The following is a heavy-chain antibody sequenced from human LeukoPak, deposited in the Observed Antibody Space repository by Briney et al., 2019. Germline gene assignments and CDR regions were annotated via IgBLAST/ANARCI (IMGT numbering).Heavy chain of an antibody. Sequence: PGGSLRLSCAASGFTFSNYGMHWVRQAPGKGLEWVAFISYDGSNKYYADSVKGRFTISRDNFKNTLYLQMNSLRAEDTAVYYCAKHYYGSGSYYNEGSFDYWGQGALVTVSS. CDR2: ISYDGSNK. CDR3: AKHYYGSGSYYNEGSFDY. J-gene: IGHJ4*02. V-gene: IGHV3-30*18. D-gene: IGHD3-10*01. CDR1: GFTFSNYG.